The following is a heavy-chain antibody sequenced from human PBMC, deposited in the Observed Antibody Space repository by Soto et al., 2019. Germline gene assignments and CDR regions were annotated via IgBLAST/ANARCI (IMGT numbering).Heavy chain of an antibody. CDR1: GFAFSNYA. V-gene: IGHV1-3*01. D-gene: IGHD2-2*02. Sequence: ASVKVSCKTFGFAFSNYALHWVRQAPGQRLEWMGWINAGNGNTKYSQKFQGRVTITRDTSASTAYMELSSLRSEDMVVYSCVRDPPEGAAIRRYFDYWGQGTLVTVSS. J-gene: IGHJ4*02. CDR2: INAGNGNT. CDR3: VRDPPEGAAIRRYFDY.